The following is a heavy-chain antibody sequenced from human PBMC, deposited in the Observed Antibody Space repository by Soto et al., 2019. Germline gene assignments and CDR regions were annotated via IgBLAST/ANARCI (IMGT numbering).Heavy chain of an antibody. D-gene: IGHD3-22*01. V-gene: IGHV1-18*01. J-gene: IGHJ6*02. Sequence: XSGKVSCKASVYSFTGYGISWVRQAPGQGLEWMGWISAYNGNTNYAQKLQGRVTMTTDTSTSTAYMELRSLRSDDTAVYYCARGQSYYYDSSGYPTHSYYGMDVWGQGTTVTVSS. CDR1: VYSFTGYG. CDR2: ISAYNGNT. CDR3: ARGQSYYYDSSGYPTHSYYGMDV.